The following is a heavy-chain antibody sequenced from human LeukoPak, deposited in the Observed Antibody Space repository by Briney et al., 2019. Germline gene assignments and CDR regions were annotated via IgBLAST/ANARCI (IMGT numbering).Heavy chain of an antibody. D-gene: IGHD3-10*01. Sequence: GESLEISCQGSGSRFTSYWIGWVRQLPGKGLEWMGIIYPGDSDTRYSPSFQGQVTISADKSISTAYLQWSSLKASDTAMYYCARSDPKLLWFGELPHWFDPWGQGTLVTVSS. J-gene: IGHJ5*02. CDR1: GSRFTSYW. CDR3: ARSDPKLLWFGELPHWFDP. V-gene: IGHV5-51*01. CDR2: IYPGDSDT.